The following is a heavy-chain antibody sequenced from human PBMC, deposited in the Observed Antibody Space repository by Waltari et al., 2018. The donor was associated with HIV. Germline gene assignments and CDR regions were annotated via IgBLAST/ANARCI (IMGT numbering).Heavy chain of an antibody. V-gene: IGHV3-23*01. CDR1: GFAYVSYA. CDR3: AKAYYENTAYYYDF. J-gene: IGHJ4*02. CDR2: VSGSGAKS. Sequence: EVQLLEPGGGLVQPGGSRRLSCEASGFAYVSYAITWVRQSPERGLEWVAAVSGSGAKSFYADSVKGRFTISRDNSKNTVFLQMNSLRAADTAIYYCAKAYYENTAYYYDFWGRGTRVTVSS. D-gene: IGHD3-22*01.